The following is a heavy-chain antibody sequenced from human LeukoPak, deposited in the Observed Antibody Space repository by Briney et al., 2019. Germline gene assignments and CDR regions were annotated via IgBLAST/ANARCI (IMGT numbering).Heavy chain of an antibody. CDR1: GFTFSDYY. Sequence: GGSLRLSCAASGFTFSDYYMSWIRQAPGKGLEWVSYISSSGSTIYYADSVKGRFTISRDNAKNSLYLQMNSLGAEDTAVYYCARVYYYGSGSLDYWGQGTLVTVSS. CDR2: ISSSGSTI. D-gene: IGHD3-10*01. V-gene: IGHV3-11*01. CDR3: ARVYYYGSGSLDY. J-gene: IGHJ4*02.